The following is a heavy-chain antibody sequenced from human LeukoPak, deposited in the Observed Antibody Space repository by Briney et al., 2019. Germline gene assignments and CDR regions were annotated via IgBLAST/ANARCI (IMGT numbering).Heavy chain of an antibody. D-gene: IGHD1-26*01. J-gene: IGHJ3*02. CDR2: INHSGST. V-gene: IGHV4-34*01. CDR1: GGSFSGYY. Sequence: SETLSLTCAVYGGSFSGYYWSWIRQPPGKRLEWIGEINHSGSTNYNPSLKSRVTISVDTSKNQFSLKLCSVTAADTAVYYCARGGGSGSSTPADAFDIWGQGTMVTVSS. CDR3: ARGGGSGSSTPADAFDI.